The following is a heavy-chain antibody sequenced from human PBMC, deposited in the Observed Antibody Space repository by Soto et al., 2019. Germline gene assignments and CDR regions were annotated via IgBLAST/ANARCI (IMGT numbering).Heavy chain of an antibody. J-gene: IGHJ4*02. V-gene: IGHV5-10-1*01. D-gene: IGHD3-22*01. Sequence: PGESRKIACQGSGETFTSYWISCVRQIPGKGLEWMGRIDPSDSYTNFSPSFQGHVTISVDKSISTAYLQWRSLQASATAVSYCTTLTMILVHLDSWGPGTLVTVSS. CDR2: IDPSDSYT. CDR3: TTLTMILVHLDS. CDR1: GETFTSYW.